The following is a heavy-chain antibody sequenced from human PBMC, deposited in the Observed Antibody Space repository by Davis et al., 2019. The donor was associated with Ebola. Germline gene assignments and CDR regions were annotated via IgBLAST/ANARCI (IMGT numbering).Heavy chain of an antibody. D-gene: IGHD6-6*01. J-gene: IGHJ5*02. CDR3: ARVLQQVVRLDP. V-gene: IGHV4-34*01. CDR1: GGSFSGHY. CDR2: INHTGNT. Sequence: MPGGSLRLSCAVYGGSFSGHYWSWIRQPPGKGLEWIGEINHTGNTNYDPSLKSRVTISVDTSKSQFSLKVSSVTAADTAVYYCARVLQQVVRLDPWGQGTLVTVSS.